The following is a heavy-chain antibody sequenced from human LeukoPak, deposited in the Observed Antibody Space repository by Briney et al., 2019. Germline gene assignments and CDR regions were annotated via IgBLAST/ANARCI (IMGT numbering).Heavy chain of an antibody. J-gene: IGHJ5*02. CDR2: ISDSGGST. CDR1: GFTFSSYA. D-gene: IGHD2-2*01. CDR3: ARERKCSYNSCGGFDP. V-gene: IGHV3-23*01. Sequence: GGSLRLSCAASGFTFSSYAMNWVRQAPGKGLEWVSAISDSGGSTYYTDSVKGRFTISRDNSKNTLFLQMNSLRAEDTAVYYCARERKCSYNSCGGFDPWGQGTLVTVSS.